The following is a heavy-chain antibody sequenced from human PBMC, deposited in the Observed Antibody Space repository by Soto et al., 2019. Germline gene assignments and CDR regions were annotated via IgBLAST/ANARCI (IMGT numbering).Heavy chain of an antibody. J-gene: IGHJ6*02. CDR3: ARRLYDFSATMYV. Sequence: QVQLQESGPGLVKPSETLSLTCTVSGGSISSYYWSWIRQPPGKGLECIGYIYYSGSTHYNPSLKSRATISVDTSKNQFSLKLSSVTAADTAVYFCARRLYDFSATMYVWGQGTTVTVSS. CDR2: IYYSGST. D-gene: IGHD5-12*01. CDR1: GGSISSYY. V-gene: IGHV4-59*01.